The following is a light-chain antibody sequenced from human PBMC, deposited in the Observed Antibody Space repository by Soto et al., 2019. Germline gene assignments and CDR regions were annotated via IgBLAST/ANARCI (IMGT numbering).Light chain of an antibody. CDR3: CSYAGFSTFI. CDR2: EGS. V-gene: IGLV2-23*03. J-gene: IGLJ2*01. CDR1: TIDVGSYNL. Sequence: QSALTQPASVSGSPGQSITISCTGTTIDVGSYNLVSWYQQHPGKAPKLMIYEGSKRPSGVSNRFSGSKSGNTASLPISGLPAGDEADYYCCSYAGFSTFIFGGGTKLTV.